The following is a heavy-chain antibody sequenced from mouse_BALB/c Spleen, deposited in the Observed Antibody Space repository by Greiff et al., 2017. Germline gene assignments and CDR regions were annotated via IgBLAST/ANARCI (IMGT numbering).Heavy chain of an antibody. CDR3: ARGGTTVVATFDY. J-gene: IGHJ2*01. V-gene: IGHV1-14*01. CDR2: INPYNDGT. Sequence: EVQVVESGPELVKPGASVKMSCKASGYTFTSYVMHWVKQKPGQGLEWIGYINPYNDGTKYNEKFKGKATLTSDKSSSTAYMELSSLTSEDSAVYYCARGGTTVVATFDYWGQGTTLTVSS. D-gene: IGHD1-1*01. CDR1: GYTFTSYV.